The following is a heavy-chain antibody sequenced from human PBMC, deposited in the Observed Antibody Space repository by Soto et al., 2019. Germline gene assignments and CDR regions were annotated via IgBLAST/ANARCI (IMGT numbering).Heavy chain of an antibody. V-gene: IGHV4-34*01. CDR3: ASLYYDILTGPAFDY. CDR1: GGSFSGYY. CDR2: INHSGST. Sequence: QVQLQQLGAGLLKPSVTMSLTCAVYGGSFSGYYWSWIRQPPGKGLEWIGEINHSGSTNYNPSLKSRVTISVDTAKNQFSLKLSSVTAADTAVYYCASLYYDILTGPAFDYWGQGTLVTVSS. D-gene: IGHD3-9*01. J-gene: IGHJ4*02.